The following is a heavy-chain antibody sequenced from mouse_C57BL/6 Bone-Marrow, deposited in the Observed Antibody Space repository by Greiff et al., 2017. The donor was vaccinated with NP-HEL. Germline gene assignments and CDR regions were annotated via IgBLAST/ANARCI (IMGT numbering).Heavy chain of an antibody. CDR3: AREDWAWFAY. Sequence: VKLQQPGAELVMPGASVKLSCKASGYTFTSYWMHWVKQRPGQGLEWIGEIDPSDSYTNSNQKFKGKSTLTVDKSSSTAYMQLSSLTSEDSAVYYCAREDWAWFAYWGQGTLVTVSA. CDR1: GYTFTSYW. V-gene: IGHV1-69*01. D-gene: IGHD4-1*01. J-gene: IGHJ3*01. CDR2: IDPSDSYT.